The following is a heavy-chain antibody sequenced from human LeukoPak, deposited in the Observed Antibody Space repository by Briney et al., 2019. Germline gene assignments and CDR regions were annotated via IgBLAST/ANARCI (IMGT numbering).Heavy chain of an antibody. D-gene: IGHD3-10*01. V-gene: IGHV3-21*01. CDR2: ISSSSSYI. Sequence: GGSLRLSCAASGFTFSSYSMNWVRQAPGEGLEWVSSISSSSSYIYYADSVKGRFTISRDNAKNSLYLQMNSLRAEDTAVYYCARDRGRKFDPWGQGTLVTVSS. CDR3: ARDRGRKFDP. CDR1: GFTFSSYS. J-gene: IGHJ5*02.